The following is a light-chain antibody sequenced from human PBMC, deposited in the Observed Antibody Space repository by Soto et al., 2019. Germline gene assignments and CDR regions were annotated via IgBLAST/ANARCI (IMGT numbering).Light chain of an antibody. CDR1: SSDVGGYNY. CDR2: EVS. Sequence: QSVLTQPASVSGSPGQSITISCTGTSSDVGGYNYVSWYQQHPGKAPKLMIYEVSNRPSGASNRFSGSKSGNTASLTISGLQAEDEADYYCSSYTSSSTVVFGGGTKLTAL. V-gene: IGLV2-14*01. J-gene: IGLJ2*01. CDR3: SSYTSSSTVV.